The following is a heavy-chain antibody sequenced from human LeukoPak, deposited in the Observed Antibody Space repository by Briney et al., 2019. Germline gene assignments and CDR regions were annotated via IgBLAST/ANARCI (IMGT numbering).Heavy chain of an antibody. CDR2: IIPILGIA. Sequence: SVKVSCKASGGTFSSYTISWVRQAPGQGLEWMGRIIPILGIANYAQKFQGRVTITADKSTSTAYMELSSLRSEDTAVYYYAEGIVVALAFDIWGQGTMVTVSS. V-gene: IGHV1-69*02. CDR3: AEGIVVALAFDI. CDR1: GGTFSSYT. J-gene: IGHJ3*02. D-gene: IGHD6-19*01.